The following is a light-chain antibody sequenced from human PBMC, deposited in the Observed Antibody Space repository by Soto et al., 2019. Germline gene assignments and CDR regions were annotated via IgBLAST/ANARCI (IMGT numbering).Light chain of an antibody. CDR2: HAS. J-gene: IGKJ4*01. Sequence: DIQMTQSPSTLPASVGDRVTITCRASQSISNWLAWYQQKSGTAPKVLIYHASNLQSGVPSRFSGSGSGTEFTLTISSLQPDDFATYSCQQLNTYPVTFGGGTKVDIK. V-gene: IGKV1-5*01. CDR1: QSISNW. CDR3: QQLNTYPVT.